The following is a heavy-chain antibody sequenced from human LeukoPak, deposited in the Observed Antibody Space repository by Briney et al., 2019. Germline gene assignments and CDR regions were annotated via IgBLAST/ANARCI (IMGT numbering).Heavy chain of an antibody. CDR2: IIPIFGTA. V-gene: IGHV1-69*05. D-gene: IGHD4-23*01. Sequence: SVKVSCKASGGTFSSYAISWVRQAPGQGLEWMGGIIPIFGTANYAQKFQGRVTMTRDMSTSTVYMELSSLRSEDTAVYYCARSNGGRTLNYWGQGTLVTVSS. CDR3: ARSNGGRTLNY. J-gene: IGHJ4*02. CDR1: GGTFSSYA.